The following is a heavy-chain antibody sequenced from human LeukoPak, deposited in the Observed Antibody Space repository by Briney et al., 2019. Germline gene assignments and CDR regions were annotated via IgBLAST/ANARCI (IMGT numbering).Heavy chain of an antibody. D-gene: IGHD6-13*01. Sequence: SGGSLRLSCAASGFTFSSYAMSRVRQAPGKGLEWVSAISGSGGSTYYADSVKGRFTISRDNSKNTLYLQMNSLRAEDTAVYYCAKTRHIAAAGNDAFDIWGQGTMVTVSS. CDR3: AKTRHIAAAGNDAFDI. J-gene: IGHJ3*02. CDR2: ISGSGGST. CDR1: GFTFSSYA. V-gene: IGHV3-23*01.